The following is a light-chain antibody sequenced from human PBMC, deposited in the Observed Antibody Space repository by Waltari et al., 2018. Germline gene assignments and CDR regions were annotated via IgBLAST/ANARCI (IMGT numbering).Light chain of an antibody. Sequence: EILMTQSPATLSVSPGERATLSCRASQSVSSNLAWYQQKPGQALRLLIYDVSTRAPSTPARFRGSGSGTEFALTISSLQSEDSAVYYCQQYNHWPPITFGQGTRLEIK. CDR3: QQYNHWPPIT. CDR1: QSVSSN. V-gene: IGKV3-15*01. J-gene: IGKJ5*01. CDR2: DVS.